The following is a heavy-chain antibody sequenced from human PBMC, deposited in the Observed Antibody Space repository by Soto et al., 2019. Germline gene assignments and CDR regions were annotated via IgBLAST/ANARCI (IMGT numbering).Heavy chain of an antibody. CDR1: GGSFSGYY. V-gene: IGHV4-34*01. CDR3: AREVSEEMATITDNSFDY. CDR2: IKHSGST. D-gene: IGHD5-12*01. J-gene: IGHJ4*02. Sequence: PSETLSLTCAVYGGSFSGYYWSWIRQPPGKGLEWIGEIKHSGSTNYNPSLKSRVTISVDTSKNQFSLKLSSVTAADTAVYYCAREVSEEMATITDNSFDYWGQGTLVTVSS.